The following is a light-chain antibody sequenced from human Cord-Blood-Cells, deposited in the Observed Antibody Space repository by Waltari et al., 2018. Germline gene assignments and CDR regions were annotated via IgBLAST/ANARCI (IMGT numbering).Light chain of an antibody. Sequence: EIVMKQSPDTLSVSPGERATLSCRASQRVSSNLAWYQQKPGQAPRLLIYGASTRATGIPARFSGSGSGTEFTLTISSLQSEDFAVYYCQQYNNWPKTFGQGTKVEIK. CDR1: QRVSSN. CDR2: GAS. CDR3: QQYNNWPKT. V-gene: IGKV3-15*01. J-gene: IGKJ1*01.